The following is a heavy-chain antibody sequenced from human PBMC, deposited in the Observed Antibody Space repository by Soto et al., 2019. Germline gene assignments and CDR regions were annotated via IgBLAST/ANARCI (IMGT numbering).Heavy chain of an antibody. CDR1: GFTFSSYA. Sequence: PGGSLRLSCAASGFTFSSYAMSRVRQAPGKGLEWVSALSGSGGSTYYADSVKGRFTISRDNSKNTLYLQMNSLRAEDTAVYYCAKDMYSSSWYFYYYAMDVWGQGTTVTVSS. D-gene: IGHD6-13*01. V-gene: IGHV3-23*01. J-gene: IGHJ6*02. CDR2: LSGSGGST. CDR3: AKDMYSSSWYFYYYAMDV.